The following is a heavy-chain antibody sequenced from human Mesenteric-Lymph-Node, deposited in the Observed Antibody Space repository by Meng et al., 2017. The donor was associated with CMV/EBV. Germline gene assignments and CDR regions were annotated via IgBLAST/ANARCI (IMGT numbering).Heavy chain of an antibody. CDR2: IYYSGST. CDR1: GGSFSGYY. V-gene: IGHV4-59*01. CDR3: ARGRMRITIFGVVTYMDV. J-gene: IGHJ6*02. D-gene: IGHD3-3*01. Sequence: GSLRLSCAVYGGSFSGYYWSWIRQPPGKGLEWIGYIYYSGSTNYNPSLKSRVTISVDTSKNQFSLKLSSVTAADTAVYYCARGRMRITIFGVVTYMDVWGQGTTVTVSS.